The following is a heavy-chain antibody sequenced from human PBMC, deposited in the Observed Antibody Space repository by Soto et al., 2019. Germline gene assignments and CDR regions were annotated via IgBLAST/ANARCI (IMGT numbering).Heavy chain of an antibody. V-gene: IGHV4-59*01. CDR2: IYYSGST. Sequence: PSETLSLTCTVSGGSISSYYWSWIRQPPGKGLEWIGYIYYSGSTNCNPSLKSRVTISVDTSKNQFSLKLSSVTAADTAVYYCARWGDGSSPDYWGQGTLVTVSS. CDR1: GGSISSYY. CDR3: ARWGDGSSPDY. D-gene: IGHD6-6*01. J-gene: IGHJ4*02.